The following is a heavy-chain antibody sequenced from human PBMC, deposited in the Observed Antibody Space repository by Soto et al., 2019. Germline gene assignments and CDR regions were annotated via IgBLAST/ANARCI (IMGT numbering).Heavy chain of an antibody. CDR1: GGSISSGGYY. D-gene: IGHD1-20*01. CDR2: IYYSGST. CDR3: ARFIPGTGSDY. V-gene: IGHV4-31*03. Sequence: QVQLQESGPGLVKPSQTLSLTCTVSGGSISSGGYYWSWIRQDPGKGLEWIGYIYYSGSTYYNPSLESRVTISVDTSKNQFSLKLSSVTAADTAVYYCARFIPGTGSDYWGQGTLVTVSS. J-gene: IGHJ4*02.